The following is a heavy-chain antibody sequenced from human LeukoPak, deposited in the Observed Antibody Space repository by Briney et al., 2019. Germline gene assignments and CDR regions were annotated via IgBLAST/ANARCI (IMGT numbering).Heavy chain of an antibody. Sequence: SETLSLTCSVTGGSIRTTTYYWAWIRQPPGKGLEWVGNVYYSGSRYYNPSLKSRVTISVDTSNNQFSLKLSSVTAADAAVYYCASGGDTAMVENWFDPWGQGTLVTVSS. D-gene: IGHD5-18*01. CDR2: VYYSGSR. V-gene: IGHV4-39*07. J-gene: IGHJ5*02. CDR1: GGSIRTTTYY. CDR3: ASGGDTAMVENWFDP.